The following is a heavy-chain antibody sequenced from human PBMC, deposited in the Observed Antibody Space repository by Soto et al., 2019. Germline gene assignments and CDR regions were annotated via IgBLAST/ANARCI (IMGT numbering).Heavy chain of an antibody. CDR3: ARHWIAGSSIP. V-gene: IGHV4-39*01. D-gene: IGHD2-21*01. J-gene: IGHJ5*02. CDR1: GDSISISSQY. Sequence: PSETLSLTCSVSGDSISISSQYWGWIRQPPGKGLEWIGSIHYRGTSYYNPSLKSRVTIFVDTSKNQLSLKLSSVTAADTAVYYCARHWIAGSSIPWGQGALVTVSS. CDR2: IHYRGTS.